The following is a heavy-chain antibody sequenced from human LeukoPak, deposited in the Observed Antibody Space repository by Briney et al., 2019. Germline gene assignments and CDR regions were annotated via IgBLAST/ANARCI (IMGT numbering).Heavy chain of an antibody. V-gene: IGHV3-43*01. CDR3: AKDFSADWLQFSHMGV. Sequence: PGGSLRLSCAASGFTFSSYAMSWVRQAPGKGLEWVSLIRWDGGSTYYADSVKGRFTISRDNSKNSLYLQMDSLRTEDTALYFCAKDFSADWLQFSHMGVWGKGTTVTVSS. J-gene: IGHJ6*03. CDR2: IRWDGGST. D-gene: IGHD3-9*01. CDR1: GFTFSSYA.